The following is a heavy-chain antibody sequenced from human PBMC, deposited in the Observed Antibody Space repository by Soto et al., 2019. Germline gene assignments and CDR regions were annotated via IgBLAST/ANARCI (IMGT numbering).Heavy chain of an antibody. V-gene: IGHV3-23*01. CDR3: XXXXXXXXXXPLYFDY. J-gene: IGHJ4*02. CDR2: ISGSGDTT. Sequence: EVQLLESGGGLVQPGGSLRLSCVASGFTFRSYGMSWVRQAPGRGLEWVALISGSGDTTFYADSVKGRFTISRDNSQXXXXXXXXXXXXXXXXXXXXXXXXXXXXXXPLYFDYWGQGTLVVVSS. CDR1: GFTFRSYG.